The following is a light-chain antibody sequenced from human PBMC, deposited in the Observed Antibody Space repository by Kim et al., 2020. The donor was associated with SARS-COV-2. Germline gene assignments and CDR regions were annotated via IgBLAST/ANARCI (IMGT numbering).Light chain of an antibody. Sequence: EIVLTQSPGTLSLSPGERATLSCRASQSVSSSYLAWYQQKPGQAPRLLIYGASSRATGIPDRFSGSGSGTDFTLTISRLEPEDFAVYYCQQYGSSRPWTFGQGTKGDIK. CDR3: QQYGSSRPWT. V-gene: IGKV3-20*01. CDR1: QSVSSSY. J-gene: IGKJ1*01. CDR2: GAS.